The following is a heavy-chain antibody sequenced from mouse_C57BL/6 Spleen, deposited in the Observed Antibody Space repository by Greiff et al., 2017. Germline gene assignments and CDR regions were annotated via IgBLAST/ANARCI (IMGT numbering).Heavy chain of an antibody. CDR3: TRVYYGNYGFYAMDY. CDR2: ISSGGDYI. J-gene: IGHJ4*01. V-gene: IGHV5-9-1*02. Sequence: EVKLMESGEGLVKPGGSLKLSCAASGFTFSSYAMSWVRQTPEKRLEWVAYISSGGDYIYYADTVKGRFTISRDNARNTLYLQMSSLKSEDTAMYYCTRVYYGNYGFYAMDYWGQGTSVTVSS. D-gene: IGHD2-1*01. CDR1: GFTFSSYA.